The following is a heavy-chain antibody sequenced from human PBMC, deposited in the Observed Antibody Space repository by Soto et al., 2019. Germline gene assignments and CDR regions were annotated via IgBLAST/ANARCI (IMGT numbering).Heavy chain of an antibody. D-gene: IGHD3-3*01. CDR2: ISSSSSYI. CDR3: ASSITIFGVVNYYYYYGMDV. Sequence: GGSLRLSCAASAFTFSSYSMNWVRQAPGKGLELFSSISSSSSYIYYADSVKGRFTISRDNAKNSLYLQMNSLRAEDTAVYYCASSITIFGVVNYYYYYGMDVWGQGTTVTVSS. J-gene: IGHJ6*02. CDR1: AFTFSSYS. V-gene: IGHV3-21*01.